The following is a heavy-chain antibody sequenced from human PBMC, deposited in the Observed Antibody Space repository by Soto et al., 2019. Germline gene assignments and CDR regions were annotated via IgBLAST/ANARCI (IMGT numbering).Heavy chain of an antibody. CDR3: ARLLPTVVIDY. D-gene: IGHD4-17*01. Sequence: QVQLQESGPGLLKPSQTLSLTCTVSGDSISSYYWTWIRQPPGKGLEWIGCINYSGTSNYNPSLKNRVTMSVDTSKNQFSLKLNSVTAADTAVYYCARLLPTVVIDYWGQGTLVTVSS. CDR2: INYSGTS. J-gene: IGHJ4*02. V-gene: IGHV4-59*01. CDR1: GDSISSYY.